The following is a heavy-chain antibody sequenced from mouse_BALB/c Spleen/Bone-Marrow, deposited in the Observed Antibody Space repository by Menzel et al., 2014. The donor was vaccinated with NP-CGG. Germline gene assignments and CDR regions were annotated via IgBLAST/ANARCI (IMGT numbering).Heavy chain of an antibody. Sequence: VQLQQSGAELVKPGTSVKLSCTASGFNIKDTHLHWVQQRPEQGLEWIGRFDPTNGNPKYDPKFQGKATITVDTSSNTAYLQLSSLTSGDTAVYYCASYDGSRFAYWGQGTLVTVSA. V-gene: IGHV14-3*02. D-gene: IGHD2-3*01. J-gene: IGHJ3*01. CDR1: GFNIKDTH. CDR3: ASYDGSRFAY. CDR2: FDPTNGNP.